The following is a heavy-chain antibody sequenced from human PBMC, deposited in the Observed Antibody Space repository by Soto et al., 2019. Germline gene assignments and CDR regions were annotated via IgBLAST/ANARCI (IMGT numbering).Heavy chain of an antibody. CDR2: IYTSGST. CDR3: ARARYSGYDWGDFDY. J-gene: IGHJ4*02. Sequence: SETLSLTCTFSCGSIISYYWSWIRQPAGKGLEWIGRIYTSGSTNYNPSLKSRVTMSVDTSKNQFSLKLSSVTAADTAVYYCARARYSGYDWGDFDYWGQGTLVTVSS. V-gene: IGHV4-4*07. D-gene: IGHD5-12*01. CDR1: CGSIISYY.